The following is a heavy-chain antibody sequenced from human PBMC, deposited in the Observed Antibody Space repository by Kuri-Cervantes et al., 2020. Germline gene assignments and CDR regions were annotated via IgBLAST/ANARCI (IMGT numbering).Heavy chain of an antibody. D-gene: IGHD1-1*01. V-gene: IGHV3-23*01. J-gene: IGHJ6*02. CDR1: GFTFSSYA. CDR2: ISGSGGST. CDR3: AKDGLWSGTTWNYYYYGMDV. Sequence: GESLKISCAASGFTFSSYAMHWVRQAPGKGLEWVSAISGSGGSTYYADSVKGRFTISRDNSKNTLYLQMNSLRAEDTAVYYCAKDGLWSGTTWNYYYYGMDVWGQGTTVTVSS.